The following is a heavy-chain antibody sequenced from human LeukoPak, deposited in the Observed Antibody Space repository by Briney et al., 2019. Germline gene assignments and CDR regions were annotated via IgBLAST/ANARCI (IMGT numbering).Heavy chain of an antibody. D-gene: IGHD2-2*01. Sequence: SETLSLTCTVSGGSISSYYWSWIRQPPGKGLEWIGYIYYSGSTNYNPSLKSRVTTSVDTSKNQFSLKLSSVTAADTAVYYCARIPTNAVPAAHNGFDIWGQGTMLTVSS. CDR1: GGSISSYY. CDR2: IYYSGST. V-gene: IGHV4-59*08. J-gene: IGHJ3*02. CDR3: ARIPTNAVPAAHNGFDI.